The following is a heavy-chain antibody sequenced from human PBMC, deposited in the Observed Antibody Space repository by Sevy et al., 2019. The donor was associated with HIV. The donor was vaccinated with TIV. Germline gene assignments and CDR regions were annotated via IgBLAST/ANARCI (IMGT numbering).Heavy chain of an antibody. CDR3: ARLRDDSTGYPQYFFDY. D-gene: IGHD3-22*01. Sequence: GESLKISCKGSGYSFTSYWIGWVRQMPGKGLEWMGIIYPGDSETRYSTSLQGQVTISADKSISTAYLQWSGLKASDTAMYFCARLRDDSTGYPQYFFDYWGQGTLVTVSS. V-gene: IGHV5-51*01. CDR1: GYSFTSYW. J-gene: IGHJ4*02. CDR2: IYPGDSET.